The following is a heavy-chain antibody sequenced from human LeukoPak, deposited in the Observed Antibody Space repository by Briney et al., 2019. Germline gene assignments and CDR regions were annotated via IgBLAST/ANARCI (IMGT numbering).Heavy chain of an antibody. Sequence: PGGSLRLSCAASGFTFSSYEMNWVRQAPGKGLEWVSYISSSGSTIYYADSVKGRFTISRDNAKNSLYLQMNSLRAEDTAVYYCARVASTTLTMVRGVTHYYYYYYYMDVWGKGTTVTVSS. CDR3: ARVASTTLTMVRGVTHYYYYYYYMDV. D-gene: IGHD3-10*01. CDR2: ISSSGSTI. V-gene: IGHV3-48*03. J-gene: IGHJ6*03. CDR1: GFTFSSYE.